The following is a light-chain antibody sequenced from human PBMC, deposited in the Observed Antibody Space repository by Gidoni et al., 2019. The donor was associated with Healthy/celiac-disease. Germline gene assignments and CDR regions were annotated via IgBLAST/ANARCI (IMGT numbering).Light chain of an antibody. J-gene: IGLJ2*01. CDR3: QTWGTGTVV. V-gene: IGLV4-69*01. CDR2: LNSDGSH. Sequence: QLVLTQSPSASASLGASVKLTCTLRSGHSSYAIAWHQQQPEKGPRYLMKLNSDGSHSKGDGIPGRFSGSSSGAERYLTISSLQSEDEADYYCQTWGTGTVVFGGGTKLTVL. CDR1: SGHSSYA.